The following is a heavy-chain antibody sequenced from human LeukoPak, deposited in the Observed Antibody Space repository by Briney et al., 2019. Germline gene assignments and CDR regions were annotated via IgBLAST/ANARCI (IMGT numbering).Heavy chain of an antibody. CDR3: ARGFRSSGFSY. J-gene: IGHJ4*02. CDR1: GYTFSSYY. V-gene: IGHV1-46*01. CDR2: INPNGGGT. Sequence: ASVKVPCKASGYTFSSYYIHWVRQAPGQGLEWMGRINPNGGGTDYAQRFQGRVTMTRDTSASTVYMELSSLRSEDTAVYFCARGFRSSGFSYWGLGTLVTVSS. D-gene: IGHD3-22*01.